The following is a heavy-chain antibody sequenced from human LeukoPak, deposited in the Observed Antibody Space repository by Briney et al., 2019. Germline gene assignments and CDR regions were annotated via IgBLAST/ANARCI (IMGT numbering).Heavy chain of an antibody. CDR3: ARDWKVAAAGTGY. Sequence: ASVTVSCTASGYTFTSYGISWVRQAPGQGLEWMGWISGDNGDTNYAQKLQGRVTMTTDTSTSTAYMELRSLRSDDTAVYYCARDWKVAAAGTGYWGQGTLVTVSS. D-gene: IGHD6-13*01. CDR2: ISGDNGDT. V-gene: IGHV1-18*01. J-gene: IGHJ4*02. CDR1: GYTFTSYG.